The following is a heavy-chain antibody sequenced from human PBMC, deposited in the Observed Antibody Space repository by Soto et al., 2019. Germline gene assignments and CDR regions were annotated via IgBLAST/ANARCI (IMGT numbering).Heavy chain of an antibody. CDR1: GGSFSGYY. Sequence: PSETLSLTCAVYGGSFSGYYWSWIRQPPGKGLEWIGEINHSGSTNYNPSLKSRVTISVDTPKNQFSLKLSSVTAADTAVYYCARGLGSNDYWGQGTLVTVSS. CDR3: ARGLGSNDY. V-gene: IGHV4-34*01. CDR2: INHSGST. J-gene: IGHJ4*02.